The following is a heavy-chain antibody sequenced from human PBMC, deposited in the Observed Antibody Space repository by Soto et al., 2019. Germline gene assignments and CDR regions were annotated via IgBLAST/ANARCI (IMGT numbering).Heavy chain of an antibody. D-gene: IGHD2-15*01. Sequence: EVQLVESGGGLVQPGGSLRLSCAASGFTVSSNYMSWVRQAPGKGLEWVSVIYSGGSTYYADSVKGRFTISRDNSKNTLYLQMNSLRAEYTAVYYCARVSPYCSGGSCYALDSWGQGTLVTVSS. V-gene: IGHV3-66*01. CDR2: IYSGGST. CDR3: ARVSPYCSGGSCYALDS. J-gene: IGHJ4*02. CDR1: GFTVSSNY.